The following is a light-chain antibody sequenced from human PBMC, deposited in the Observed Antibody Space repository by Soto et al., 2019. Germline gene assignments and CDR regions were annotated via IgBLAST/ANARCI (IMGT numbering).Light chain of an antibody. CDR1: QSVSSN. Sequence: EIVMTQSPATLSVSPGERATLSCRASQSVSSNLAWYQQKPGQAPRLLIYDASTRATGIPARFSGSGSGTEFPLTISSLQSEDFAIYYCQQYNNWPPNTFGQGTKLEIK. CDR3: QQYNNWPPNT. V-gene: IGKV3-15*01. CDR2: DAS. J-gene: IGKJ2*01.